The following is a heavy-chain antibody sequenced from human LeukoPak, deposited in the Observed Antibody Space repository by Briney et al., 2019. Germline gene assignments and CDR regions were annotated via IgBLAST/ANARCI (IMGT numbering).Heavy chain of an antibody. CDR1: GGSISSSSYY. D-gene: IGHD3-22*01. CDR3: ARTDYYYDSSGYTRSDAFDI. CDR2: IYYSGST. V-gene: IGHV4-39*07. Sequence: PSETLSLTCTVSGGSISSSSYYWGWIRQPPGKGLEWIGSIYYSGSTYYNPSLKSRVTISVDRSKNQFSLKLSSVTAADTAVYYCARTDYYYDSSGYTRSDAFDIWGQGTMVTVSS. J-gene: IGHJ3*02.